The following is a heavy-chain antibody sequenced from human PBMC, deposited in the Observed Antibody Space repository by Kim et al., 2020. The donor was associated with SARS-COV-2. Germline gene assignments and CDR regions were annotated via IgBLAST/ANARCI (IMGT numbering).Heavy chain of an antibody. V-gene: IGHV3-21*03. D-gene: IGHD6-13*01. CDR2: LSSNSAYV. J-gene: IGHJ4*02. CDR3: VREARYSRLSSWDYYDY. Sequence: GESLKISCEASGFIFGRYTMNWVRQAPGKGLEWVSSLSSNSAYVYYADSLAGRLSISRDNARDTLFLQMDRLSAEDTGVYYCVREARYSRLSSWDYYDYWGKGTLVTVSS. CDR1: GFIFGRYT.